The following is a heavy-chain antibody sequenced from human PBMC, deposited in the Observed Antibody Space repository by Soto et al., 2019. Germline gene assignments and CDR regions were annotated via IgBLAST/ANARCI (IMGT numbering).Heavy chain of an antibody. V-gene: IGHV4-30-4*01. D-gene: IGHD6-6*01. CDR1: GASISSGDHY. Sequence: QGQLQESGPGVVRPSQTPSLTCTVSGASISSGDHYWTWIRQPPGKGVEWIGYIYYSGSTFYNPSLNSRVTMSIDMSKSQFSLNLRSVTAADTAVYYCASSPPKEAFDLWGQGTMVIVSS. CDR2: IYYSGST. CDR3: ASSPPKEAFDL. J-gene: IGHJ3*01.